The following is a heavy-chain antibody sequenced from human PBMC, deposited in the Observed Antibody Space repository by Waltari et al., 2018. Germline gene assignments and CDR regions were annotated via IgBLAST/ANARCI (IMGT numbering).Heavy chain of an antibody. J-gene: IGHJ4*02. V-gene: IGHV1-69*05. CDR3: ARGVGDKNFFHY. CDR2: RRHIFSEE. D-gene: IGHD3-10*01. Sequence: QVHLVQSGAEVKKPGSSVKVSCRASGGPLSDYAITWVRQAPGQGLEWMGGRRHIFSEENYAQKFQGRVTITTDASTNTAYLELTSLRSEDTAVYFCARGVGDKNFFHYWGQGTLVTVSS. CDR1: GGPLSDYA.